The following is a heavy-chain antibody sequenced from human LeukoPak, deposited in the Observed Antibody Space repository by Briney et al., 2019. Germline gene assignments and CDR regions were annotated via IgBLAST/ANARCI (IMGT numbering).Heavy chain of an antibody. D-gene: IGHD6-13*01. Sequence: GGSLRLSCAASGFTFSSYGMHWVRQAPGKGLEWVAFIRYDGSDKYYADSVKGRFTISRDNAKNSLYLQMNSLGAEDTALYYCARVGSSWSYYYYYYYMDVWGKGTTVTVSS. CDR1: GFTFSSYG. V-gene: IGHV3-30*02. J-gene: IGHJ6*03. CDR3: ARVGSSWSYYYYYYYMDV. CDR2: IRYDGSDK.